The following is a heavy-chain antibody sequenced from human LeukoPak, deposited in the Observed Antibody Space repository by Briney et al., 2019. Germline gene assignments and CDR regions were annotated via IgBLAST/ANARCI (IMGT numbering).Heavy chain of an antibody. CDR1: GYKFTNYW. CDR2: IYPRDSDT. CDR3: ATGSGWDSYYYYGMDV. D-gene: IGHD6-19*01. J-gene: IGHJ6*02. Sequence: GESLKISCKGSGYKFTNYWIAWVRQMPGQGLEWLGIIYPRDSDTRYSPSFQGQVTISVDTSIDAAYLQWSSVRASDTAMYYCATGSGWDSYYYYGMDVWGQGTTVTVSS. V-gene: IGHV5-51*01.